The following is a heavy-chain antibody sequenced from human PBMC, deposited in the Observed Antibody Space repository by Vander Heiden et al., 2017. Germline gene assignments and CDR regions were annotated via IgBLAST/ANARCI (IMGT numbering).Heavy chain of an antibody. CDR3: ARDDYASGSSDY. V-gene: IGHV3-64*01. CDR1: GFTFSSFA. J-gene: IGHJ4*02. D-gene: IGHD3-10*01. CDR2: LSGDGSRT. Sequence: EVKLVESGGGLVQPGGSLRLSCAASGFTFSSFAMHWVRQAPGKGLEYVSVLSGDGSRTNYASSVRGRFTISRDNSKNTVYLQMDSLRAEDTGVYYCARDDYASGSSDYWGQGTLVIVSS.